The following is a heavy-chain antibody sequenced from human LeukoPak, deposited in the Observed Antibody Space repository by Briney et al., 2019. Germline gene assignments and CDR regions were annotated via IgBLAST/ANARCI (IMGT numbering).Heavy chain of an antibody. D-gene: IGHD5-18*01. CDR1: GFPFKHYA. CDR2: ISSSSSYI. CDR3: ARADWDTAMIDY. J-gene: IGHJ4*02. V-gene: IGHV3-21*01. Sequence: PGGSLRLSCAASGFPFKHYAMNWVRQAPGKGLEWVSSISSSSSYIYYADSVKGRFTISRDNAKNSLYLQMNSLRAEDTAVYYCARADWDTAMIDYWGQGTLVTVSS.